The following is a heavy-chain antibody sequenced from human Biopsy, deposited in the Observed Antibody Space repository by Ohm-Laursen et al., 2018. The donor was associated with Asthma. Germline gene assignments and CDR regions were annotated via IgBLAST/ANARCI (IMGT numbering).Heavy chain of an antibody. Sequence: GSLRLSCAASGFAVSRDHMFWVRQAPGKGLEWVSVIYSGGTSHTADSVGGRFTISRDYSKNTLYLQMHSLRAEDTAVYYCARGDSSNWSHYYFDYWGRGTLVTVSS. CDR2: IYSGGTS. V-gene: IGHV3-53*01. CDR3: ARGDSSNWSHYYFDY. D-gene: IGHD3-22*01. CDR1: GFAVSRDH. J-gene: IGHJ4*02.